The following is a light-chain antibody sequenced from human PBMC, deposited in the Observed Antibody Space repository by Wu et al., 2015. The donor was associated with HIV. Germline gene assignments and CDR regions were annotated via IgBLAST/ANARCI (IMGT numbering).Light chain of an antibody. J-gene: IGKJ5*01. Sequence: IVLTQPPVTLSVSPGETATFSCRTSQSVAITGDDYVAWYQQKPGQAPKLLIYSASHRATDIPDRFFGRGSGTEFSLTIAKVEPDDFAVYHCQQYGGTSPTFGQGTRL. V-gene: IGKV3-20*01. CDR3: QQYGGTSPT. CDR1: QSVAITGD. CDR2: SAS.